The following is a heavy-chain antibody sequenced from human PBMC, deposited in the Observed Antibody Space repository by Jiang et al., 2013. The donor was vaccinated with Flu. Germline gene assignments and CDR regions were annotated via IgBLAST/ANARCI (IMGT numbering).Heavy chain of an antibody. CDR2: IYWDESK. D-gene: IGHD2-8*01. V-gene: IGHV2-5*02. CDR3: AHCSPLVSVSLFDY. Sequence: PTQTLTLTCSFSGFSLSTTAVGVGWIRQPPGKALEWLALIYWDESKYFSPSLKNRVTVTKDSSKNQVVLTMTNMDPADTATYFCAHCSPLVSVSLFDYWGRGILVTVSS. CDR1: GFSLSTTAVG. J-gene: IGHJ4*02.